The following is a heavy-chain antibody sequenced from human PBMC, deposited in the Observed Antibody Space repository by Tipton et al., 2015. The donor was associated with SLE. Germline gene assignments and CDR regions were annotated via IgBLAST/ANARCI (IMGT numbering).Heavy chain of an antibody. D-gene: IGHD3-10*01. CDR1: GGSISSGSYY. CDR2: IYTSGST. J-gene: IGHJ2*01. V-gene: IGHV4-61*02. Sequence: TLSLTCTVSGGSISSGSYYWSWIRQPAGKGLEWIGGIYTSGSTNYNPSLKSRVTISVDTSKNQFSLKLSSVTAADTAVYYCARDRRGWYFDLWGRGTLVTVSS. CDR3: ARDRRGWYFDL.